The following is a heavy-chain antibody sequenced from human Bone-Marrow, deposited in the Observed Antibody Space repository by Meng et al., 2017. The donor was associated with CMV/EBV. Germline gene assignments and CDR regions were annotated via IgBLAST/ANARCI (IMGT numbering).Heavy chain of an antibody. CDR3: AKDLGTIFDVVNYHFDQ. V-gene: IGHV3-30*19. D-gene: IGHD3-3*01. J-gene: IGHJ4*02. CDR2: ISYDGSNK. CDR1: GFTFSSYG. Sequence: LSLTCAASGFTFSSYGMHWVRQAPGKGLEWVAVISYDGSNKYYADSVKGRFTISRDNSENTLHLQVTTLRTEDTAVYFCAKDLGTIFDVVNYHFDQWGQGTRVTVS.